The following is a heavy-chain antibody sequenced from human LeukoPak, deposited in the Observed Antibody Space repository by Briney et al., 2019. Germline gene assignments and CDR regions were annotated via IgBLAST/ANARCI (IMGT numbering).Heavy chain of an antibody. CDR2: ISAYNGNT. V-gene: IGHV1-18*01. J-gene: IGHJ5*02. Sequence: ASVKVSCKASGYTFTSYGISWVRQAPGQGLEWMGWISAYNGNTNYAQKLQGRVTMTTDTSTSTAYMELRSLRSDDTAVYYCARYYDFWSGRTRTPETNYNWFDPWGQGTLVTVSS. CDR3: ARYYDFWSGRTRTPETNYNWFDP. D-gene: IGHD3-3*01. CDR1: GYTFTSYG.